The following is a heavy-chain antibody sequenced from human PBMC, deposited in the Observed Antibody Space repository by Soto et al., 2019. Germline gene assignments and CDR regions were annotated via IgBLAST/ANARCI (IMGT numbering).Heavy chain of an antibody. CDR3: ARTYYDFWSGYYYSFDY. D-gene: IGHD3-3*01. CDR2: IYYSGST. CDR1: GGSISSSSYY. V-gene: IGHV4-39*01. Sequence: SETLSLPRTVSGGSISSSSYYWGWIRQPPGKGLEWIGSIYYSGSTYYNPSLKSRVTISVDTSKNQFSLNLSSVTAADTAVYYCARTYYDFWSGYYYSFDYWGQGTLVTVS. J-gene: IGHJ4*02.